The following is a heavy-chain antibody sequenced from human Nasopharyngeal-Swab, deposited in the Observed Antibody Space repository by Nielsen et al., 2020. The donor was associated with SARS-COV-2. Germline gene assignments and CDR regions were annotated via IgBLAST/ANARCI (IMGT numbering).Heavy chain of an antibody. Sequence: GESLKISCVVPGFTFSDHWMNWVRQAPGKGLEWVANIKPDGSEKYYVDSVKGRFTISRDNARNSLFLQMASLRVEDTAIYYCAGNHDNTFWGQGNLVAVS. CDR3: AGNHDNTF. J-gene: IGHJ4*02. CDR1: GFTFSDHW. V-gene: IGHV3-7*03. D-gene: IGHD3-22*01. CDR2: IKPDGSEK.